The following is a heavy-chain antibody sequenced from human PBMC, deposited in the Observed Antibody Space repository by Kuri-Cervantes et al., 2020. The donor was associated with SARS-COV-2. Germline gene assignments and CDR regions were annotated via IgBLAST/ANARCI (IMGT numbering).Heavy chain of an antibody. CDR2: IWYDGSNK. J-gene: IGHJ4*02. D-gene: IGHD6-13*01. V-gene: IGHV3-33*08. CDR1: GFTFSSCG. Sequence: GGSLRLSCAASGFTFSSCGMHWVRQAPGKGLEWVAVIWYDGSNKYYADSVKGRFTISRDNSKNTLYLQMNSLRAEDTAVYYCARHPQRYSSSWADYWGQGTLVTVSS. CDR3: ARHPQRYSSSWADY.